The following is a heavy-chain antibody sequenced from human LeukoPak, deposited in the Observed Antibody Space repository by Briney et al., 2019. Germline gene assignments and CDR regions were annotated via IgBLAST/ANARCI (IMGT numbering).Heavy chain of an antibody. D-gene: IGHD2-21*01. V-gene: IGHV5-51*01. J-gene: IGHJ4*02. CDR2: IYPRDSDT. Sequence: GESLKISCRDSGYTFTRHWIAWVRQVPGKGLEWMGIIYPRDSDTTYSPSSQGQVTISADKSINTAYLEWSSLKASDTAIYYCARHVSIAGLDSWGQGTLVTVSS. CDR1: GYTFTRHW. CDR3: ARHVSIAGLDS.